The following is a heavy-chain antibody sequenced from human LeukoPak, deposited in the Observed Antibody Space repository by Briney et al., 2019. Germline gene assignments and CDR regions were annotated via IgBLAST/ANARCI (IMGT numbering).Heavy chain of an antibody. V-gene: IGHV3-49*04. CDR3: SRADYYGSGSSISLDV. CDR2: IRSRAYGATT. Sequence: PGRSLRLSCAASGFTFSDYYMSWVRQAPGKGLEWVSFIRSRAYGATTEYAASVKGRFTISRDDSKSIAYLQMNSLKTEDTAVYYCSRADYYGSGSSISLDVWGKGTTVTVS. CDR1: GFTFSDYY. J-gene: IGHJ6*03. D-gene: IGHD3-10*01.